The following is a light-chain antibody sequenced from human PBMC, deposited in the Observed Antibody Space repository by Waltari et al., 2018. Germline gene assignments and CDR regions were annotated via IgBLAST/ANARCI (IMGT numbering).Light chain of an antibody. Sequence: DIQMTQSPSSLYASVGDRVTITCRASQNIDKSLNWYQQKPGKAPNLLIYAASSLQTGVPSRFSGSGSGTDFTLTITSLQPEDFATYYCQQSYSILRTFGQGTKLGI. J-gene: IGKJ1*01. CDR2: AAS. CDR1: QNIDKS. CDR3: QQSYSILRT. V-gene: IGKV1-39*01.